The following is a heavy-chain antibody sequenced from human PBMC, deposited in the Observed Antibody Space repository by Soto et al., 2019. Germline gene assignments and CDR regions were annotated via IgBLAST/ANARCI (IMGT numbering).Heavy chain of an antibody. CDR2: IIPIFGTA. CDR3: ATREGYCSGGSCYHNYYFDY. CDR1: GGTFSSYA. J-gene: IGHJ4*02. V-gene: IGHV1-69*13. Sequence: ASVKVSCKASGGTFSSYAISWVRQAPGQGLEWMGGIIPIFGTANYAQKFQGRVTITADESTSTAYMELSSLRSEDTAVYYCATREGYCSGGSCYHNYYFDYWGQGTLVTVSS. D-gene: IGHD2-15*01.